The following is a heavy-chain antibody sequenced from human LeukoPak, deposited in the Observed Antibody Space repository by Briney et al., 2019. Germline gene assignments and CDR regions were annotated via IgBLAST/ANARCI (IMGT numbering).Heavy chain of an antibody. Sequence: SETLSLTCTVSGYSISSGYYWGWIRQPPGKGREWIGNIYHTGSTYYNPSVKSRVTISVDTSKNQFSLKLSSLTAADTAVYFCTREDPSWNYADSWGQGTLVTVSS. D-gene: IGHD1-1*01. J-gene: IGHJ4*02. CDR1: GYSISSGYY. CDR2: IYHTGST. CDR3: TREDPSWNYADS. V-gene: IGHV4-38-2*02.